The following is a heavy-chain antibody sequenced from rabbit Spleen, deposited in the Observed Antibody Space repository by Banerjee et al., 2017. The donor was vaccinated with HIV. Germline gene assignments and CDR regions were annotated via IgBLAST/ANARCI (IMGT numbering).Heavy chain of an antibody. CDR3: VRDLGYDDDSEKGYFNL. D-gene: IGHD2-1*01. CDR1: GFSFSNKVV. V-gene: IGHV1S45*01. CDR2: INAVTGKP. J-gene: IGHJ4*01. Sequence: QEQVVESGGGLVKPEGSLKLSCTASGFSFSNKVVMCWVRQAPGKGLEWIACINAVTGKPVYATWAKGRFTVSKTSSATVTLQMTSLTAADTANYFCVRDLGYDDDSEKGYFNLWGQGTLFTIS.